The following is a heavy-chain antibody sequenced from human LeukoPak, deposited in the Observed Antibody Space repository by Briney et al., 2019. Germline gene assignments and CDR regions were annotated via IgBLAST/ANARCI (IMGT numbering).Heavy chain of an antibody. D-gene: IGHD1-26*01. V-gene: IGHV3-21*01. CDR3: ARDKGVGATTASY. CDR1: GFTFSGYS. CDR2: ISSSSYI. J-gene: IGHJ4*02. Sequence: GGSLRLSCAASGFTFSGYSMNWVRQAPGKGLEWVSSISSSSYIYYADSVKGRFTISRDNAKNSLYLQMNSLRAEDTAVYYCARDKGVGATTASYWGQGTLVTVSS.